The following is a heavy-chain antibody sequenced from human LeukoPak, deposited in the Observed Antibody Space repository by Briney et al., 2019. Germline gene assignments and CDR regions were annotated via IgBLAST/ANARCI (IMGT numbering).Heavy chain of an antibody. Sequence: GGSLRLSCAASGFAVSSNHMNWVRQAPGKGLEWVSVIFNGGSTYYADSVKGRFTISRDNSKNTLYLQMNRLRAEDTAVYYCATSIVGLTYDEHFQHWGQGTLVTVSS. CDR3: ATSIVGLTYDEHFQH. V-gene: IGHV3-53*01. D-gene: IGHD1-26*01. CDR1: GFAVSSNH. CDR2: IFNGGST. J-gene: IGHJ1*01.